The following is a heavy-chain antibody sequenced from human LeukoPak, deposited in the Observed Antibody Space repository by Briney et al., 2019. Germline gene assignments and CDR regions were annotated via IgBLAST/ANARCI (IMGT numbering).Heavy chain of an antibody. CDR2: IYYSGRT. Sequence: SETLSLTCTVSGGSISDYYWSWIRQPPGKGLEWIGYIYYSGRTYYKPSLKSRITISVDTSKNQFSLKLSSVTAADTAVYYCARGFYSPHYWGQGTLVSVSS. CDR1: GGSISDYY. D-gene: IGHD4-11*01. CDR3: ARGFYSPHY. V-gene: IGHV4-59*01. J-gene: IGHJ4*02.